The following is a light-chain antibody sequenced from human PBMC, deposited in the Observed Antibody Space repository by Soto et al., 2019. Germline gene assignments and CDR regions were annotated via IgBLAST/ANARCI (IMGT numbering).Light chain of an antibody. CDR3: MRAAHWPYT. CDR2: KVS. V-gene: IGKV2-30*01. CDR1: QSLEYSYGNTY. J-gene: IGKJ2*01. Sequence: EVVMPQSPLSLPVTLGQPASISCRSSQSLEYSYGNTYFNWFHQRPGQSPRRLINKVSNRHSGVPDRFSGSGSGTDFTLKISRVDAEDVGVYFCMRAAHWPYTFGQGTKLEIK.